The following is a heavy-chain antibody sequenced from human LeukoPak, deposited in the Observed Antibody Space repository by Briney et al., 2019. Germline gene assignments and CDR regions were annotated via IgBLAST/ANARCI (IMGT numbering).Heavy chain of an antibody. Sequence: GGSLRLSCVASGFSFRSFEMNWVRQAPGKGLEWVSAISARATTIYYADSVKGRFTISRDDALDSVYLDMTSLRVDDTAVYYCAKERAGDLPGGAYSGGSAFDHWGQGTLVTVSS. CDR3: AKERAGDLPGGAYSGGSAFDH. CDR1: GFSFRSFE. V-gene: IGHV3-48*03. CDR2: ISARATTI. D-gene: IGHD3-16*01. J-gene: IGHJ4*02.